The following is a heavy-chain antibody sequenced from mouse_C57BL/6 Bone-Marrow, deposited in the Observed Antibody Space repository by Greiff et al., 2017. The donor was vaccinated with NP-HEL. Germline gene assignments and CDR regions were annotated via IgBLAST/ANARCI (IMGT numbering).Heavy chain of an antibody. CDR2: INPNNGGT. CDR1: GYTFTDYY. V-gene: IGHV1-26*01. D-gene: IGHD1-1*01. J-gene: IGHJ2*01. Sequence: VQLQQSGPELVKPGASVKISCKASGYTFTDYYMNWVKQSHGKSLEWIGDINPNNGGTSYNQKFKGKATLTVDKSSSTAYMELRSLTSEDSAVYYCAITKTENYFDYWGQGTTLTVSS. CDR3: AITKTENYFDY.